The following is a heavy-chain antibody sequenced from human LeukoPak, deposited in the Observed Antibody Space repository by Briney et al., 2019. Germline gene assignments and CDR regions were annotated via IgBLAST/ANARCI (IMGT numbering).Heavy chain of an antibody. Sequence: GGSLRLSCAASGFTFSSYAMHWVRQAPGKGLEWVAVISYDGSNKYYADSVKGRFTISRDNSKNTLYLQMNSLRAEDTAVYYCASPVAVDPWGQGTLVTVSS. CDR3: ASPVAVDP. CDR1: GFTFSSYA. J-gene: IGHJ5*02. D-gene: IGHD6-13*01. V-gene: IGHV3-30-3*01. CDR2: ISYDGSNK.